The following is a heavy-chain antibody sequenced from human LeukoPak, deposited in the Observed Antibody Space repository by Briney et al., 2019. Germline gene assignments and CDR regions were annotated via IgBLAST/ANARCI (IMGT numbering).Heavy chain of an antibody. J-gene: IGHJ4*02. CDR2: INSDGSST. Sequence: GGSLRLSXAASEFTFSSYWMHWVRQAPGKGLVWVSRINSDGSSTSYADSVKGRFTISRDNAKNTLYLQMNSLRAEDTAVYYCAREGYYDSSGSDYWGQGTLVTVSS. V-gene: IGHV3-74*01. CDR1: EFTFSSYW. CDR3: AREGYYDSSGSDY. D-gene: IGHD3-22*01.